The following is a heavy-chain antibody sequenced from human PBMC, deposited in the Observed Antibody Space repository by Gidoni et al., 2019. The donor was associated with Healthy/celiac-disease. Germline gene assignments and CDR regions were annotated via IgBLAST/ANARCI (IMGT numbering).Heavy chain of an antibody. CDR3: AREDRSSSWYPVDY. J-gene: IGHJ4*02. V-gene: IGHV3-30*01. Sequence: GRFTISRDNSKNTLYLQMNSLRAEDTAVYYCAREDRSSSWYPVDYWGQGTLVTVSS. D-gene: IGHD6-13*01.